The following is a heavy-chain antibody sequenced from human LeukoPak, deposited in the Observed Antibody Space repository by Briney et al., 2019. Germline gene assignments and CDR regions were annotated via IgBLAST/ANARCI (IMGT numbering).Heavy chain of an antibody. CDR2: INPNSGGT. CDR1: GYTFTAYY. Sequence: ASVKVSCKASGYTFTAYYIHWVRQAPGQGLEWMGWINPNSGGTNYAQKFQGRVTMTRDTSISTAYMELSRLGSDDTAVYYCARERYYSDSSGYLFYWGQGTLVTVSS. D-gene: IGHD3-22*01. J-gene: IGHJ4*02. V-gene: IGHV1-2*02. CDR3: ARERYYSDSSGYLFY.